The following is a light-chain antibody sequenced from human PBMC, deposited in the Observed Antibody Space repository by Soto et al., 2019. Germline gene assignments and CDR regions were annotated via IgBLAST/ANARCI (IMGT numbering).Light chain of an antibody. CDR2: EVT. Sequence: QSVLTQPPSVSGSPGQSVTISCTGTSSDVGTYSRVSWYQQPPGAAPRLIIYEVTTRPSGVPDRFSGSKSGNTASLTISGLQADDEADYYFSLYTSSRILVFGGGTKLTVL. CDR1: SSDVGTYSR. CDR3: SLYTSSRILV. V-gene: IGLV2-18*01. J-gene: IGLJ3*02.